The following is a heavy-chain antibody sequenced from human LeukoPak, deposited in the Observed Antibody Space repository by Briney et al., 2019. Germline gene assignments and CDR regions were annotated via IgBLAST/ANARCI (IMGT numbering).Heavy chain of an antibody. CDR3: ARSSIAVAGTGIDY. V-gene: IGHV1-2*02. Sequence: ASVKVSCKASGYTFTGYYMHWVRQAPGQGLEWMGWINPNSGGTNYAQKFQGRVTMTRDTSISTAYMELSSLRSEDTAVYYCARSSIAVAGTGIDYWGQGTLVTVSS. CDR2: INPNSGGT. J-gene: IGHJ4*02. D-gene: IGHD6-19*01. CDR1: GYTFTGYY.